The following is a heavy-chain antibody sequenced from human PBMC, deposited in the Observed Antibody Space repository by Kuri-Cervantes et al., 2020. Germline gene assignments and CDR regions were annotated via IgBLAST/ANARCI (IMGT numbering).Heavy chain of an antibody. Sequence: ESLKISCAVYGGSFSGYYWSWIRQPPGKGLEWIGEINHSGSTNYNPSLKSRVTISVDTSKNQFSLKLSSVTAADTAVYYCARRRQYGSSSWTFDYWGQGTLVTVSS. CDR3: ARRRQYGSSSWTFDY. CDR2: INHSGST. CDR1: GGSFSGYY. J-gene: IGHJ4*02. D-gene: IGHD6-6*01. V-gene: IGHV4-34*01.